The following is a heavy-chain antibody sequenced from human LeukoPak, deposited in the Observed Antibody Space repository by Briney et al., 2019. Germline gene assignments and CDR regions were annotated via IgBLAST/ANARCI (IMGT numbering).Heavy chain of an antibody. CDR1: GGSIIGYY. Sequence: SETLSLTCTVSGGSIIGYYWNWIRQPPGRGLDWIGYIYHSGSTNYNPSLKSRVTISVDASKTQISLKLRAVTAADTAVYYCARSRVWSDYWGYFDYWGQGTLVTVSS. V-gene: IGHV4-59*01. J-gene: IGHJ4*02. CDR3: ARSRVWSDYWGYFDY. D-gene: IGHD3-3*01. CDR2: IYHSGST.